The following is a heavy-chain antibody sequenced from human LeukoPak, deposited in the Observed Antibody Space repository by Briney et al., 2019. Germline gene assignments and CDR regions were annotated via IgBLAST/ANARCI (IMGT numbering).Heavy chain of an antibody. CDR3: AHIFRYSGYGGIAAAEDY. CDR1: GFTFSSYR. V-gene: IGHV3-74*01. D-gene: IGHD5-12*01. CDR2: INSDGSST. J-gene: IGHJ4*02. Sequence: GGSLRLSCAASGFTFSSYRMHWVRQAPGEGLVWVSRINSDGSSTSYADSVKRRFNISRDNAKNKLYLQMNSLRAEDTAVYYCAHIFRYSGYGGIAAAEDYWGQGTLVTVSS.